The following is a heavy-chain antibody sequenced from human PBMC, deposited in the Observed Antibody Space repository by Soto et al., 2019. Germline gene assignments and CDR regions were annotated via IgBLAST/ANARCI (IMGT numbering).Heavy chain of an antibody. J-gene: IGHJ4*02. Sequence: GGSLRLSCAASGFTFSSYGMHWVRQAPGKGLEWVAVISYDGSNKYYADSVKGRFTISRDNSKNTLYLQMNSLRAEVTAVYYCAKDPDFSRDYGDPTFPLDYWGQGTLVPVSS. CDR1: GFTFSSYG. CDR2: ISYDGSNK. CDR3: AKDPDFSRDYGDPTFPLDY. V-gene: IGHV3-30*18. D-gene: IGHD4-17*01.